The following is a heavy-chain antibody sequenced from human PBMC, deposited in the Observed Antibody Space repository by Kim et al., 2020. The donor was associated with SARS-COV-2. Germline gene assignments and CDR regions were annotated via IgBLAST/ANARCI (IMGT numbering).Heavy chain of an antibody. Sequence: GGSLRLSCAASGFTFDDYAMHWVRQAPGKGLEWVSGISWNSGSIGYADSVKGRFTISRDNAKNSLYLQMNSLRAEDTALYYCAKGYDYGDYVPDYWGQGTLVTVSS. D-gene: IGHD4-17*01. CDR1: GFTFDDYA. CDR3: AKGYDYGDYVPDY. CDR2: ISWNSGSI. V-gene: IGHV3-9*01. J-gene: IGHJ4*02.